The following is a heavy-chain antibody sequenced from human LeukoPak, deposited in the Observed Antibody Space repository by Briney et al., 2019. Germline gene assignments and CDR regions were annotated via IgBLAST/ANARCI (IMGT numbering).Heavy chain of an antibody. Sequence: PRRSLRLSCAASGFTFSSYGMHWVRQAPGKGLEWVAVISYDGSNKYYADSVKGRFTISRDNSKNTLYLQMNSLRAEDTAVYYCGPLQQLVPLRDFDYWGQGTLVTVSS. CDR1: GFTFSSYG. D-gene: IGHD6-13*01. J-gene: IGHJ4*02. CDR2: ISYDGSNK. V-gene: IGHV3-30*03. CDR3: GPLQQLVPLRDFDY.